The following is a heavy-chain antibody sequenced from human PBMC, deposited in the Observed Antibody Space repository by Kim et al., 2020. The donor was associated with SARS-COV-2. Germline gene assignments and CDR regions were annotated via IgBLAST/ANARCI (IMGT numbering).Heavy chain of an antibody. Sequence: GGSLRLSCAVSGFTFSSYWMSWVRQAPGKGLEWVANIKQDGSEKYYMDSVRGRFTISRDNAKNSLYLQMNSLRAEDTAVYYCASHGTYCGGDCYSNIDY. D-gene: IGHD2-21*01. J-gene: IGHJ4*01. CDR2: IKQDGSEK. CDR1: GFTFSSYW. V-gene: IGHV3-7*01. CDR3: ASHGTYCGGDCYSNIDY.